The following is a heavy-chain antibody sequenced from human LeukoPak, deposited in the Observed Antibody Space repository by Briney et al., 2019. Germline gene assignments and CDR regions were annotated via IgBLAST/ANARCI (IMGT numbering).Heavy chain of an antibody. CDR1: GGSISSSNYY. Sequence: SETLSLTCTVSGGSISSSNYYWGWIRQPPGKGLEWIGSIYYSGSTYYNPSLKSRVTISVDTSKNQFSLKLSSVTAADTAVYYCATDVYGGNSGGQYYFDYWGQGTLVTVSS. V-gene: IGHV4-39*07. J-gene: IGHJ4*02. CDR2: IYYSGST. D-gene: IGHD4-23*01. CDR3: ATDVYGGNSGGQYYFDY.